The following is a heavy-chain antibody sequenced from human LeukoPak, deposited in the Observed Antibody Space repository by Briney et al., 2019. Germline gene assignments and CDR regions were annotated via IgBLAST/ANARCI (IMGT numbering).Heavy chain of an antibody. D-gene: IGHD2-2*01. CDR3: ARDRACSSTSCFPYYYYGMDV. V-gene: IGHV3-20*04. CDR1: GFTFDDYG. J-gene: IGHJ6*02. CDR2: INWSGVRT. Sequence: GGSLRLSCAASGFTFDDYGMSWVRQAPGKGLEWVSGINWSGVRTGYADSVKGRFTISRDNSKNTLYLQMNSLRAEDTAVYYCARDRACSSTSCFPYYYYGMDVWGQGTTVTVSS.